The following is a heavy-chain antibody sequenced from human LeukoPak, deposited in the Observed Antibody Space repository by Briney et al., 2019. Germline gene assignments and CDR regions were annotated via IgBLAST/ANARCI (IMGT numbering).Heavy chain of an antibody. CDR3: ARRAVYYYYGMDV. CDR2: INLNSGGT. V-gene: IGHV1-2*02. J-gene: IGHJ6*02. CDR1: GYTFTDYY. D-gene: IGHD6-25*01. Sequence: ASVKVSCKASGYTFTDYYMHWVRQAPGQGLEWMGWINLNSGGTNYAQKFQGRVTMTRDTSISTAYMEVSRLKSDDTAVYYCARRAVYYYYGMDVWGQGSTVTVSS.